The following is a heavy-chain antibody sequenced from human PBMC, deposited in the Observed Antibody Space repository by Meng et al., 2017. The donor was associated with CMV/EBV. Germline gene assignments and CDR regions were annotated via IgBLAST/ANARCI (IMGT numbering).Heavy chain of an antibody. D-gene: IGHD4-17*01. CDR1: GGSIRSYY. CDR3: ARGPEVDYGDYVGLDY. V-gene: IGHV4-4*07. J-gene: IGHJ4*02. Sequence: QVPLQEAAPVLLNPSDPLFLTSTVSGGSIRSYYWSWIRQHAGKGLEWIGRIYTSGSTNYNPSLKSRVTMSVDTSKNQFSLKLSSVTAADTAVYYCARGPEVDYGDYVGLDYWGQGTLVTVSS. CDR2: IYTSGST.